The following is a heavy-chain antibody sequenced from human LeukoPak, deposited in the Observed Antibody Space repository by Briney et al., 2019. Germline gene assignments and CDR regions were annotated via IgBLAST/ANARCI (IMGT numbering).Heavy chain of an antibody. J-gene: IGHJ5*02. D-gene: IGHD6-13*01. CDR3: ATRLYSSSWPPEGFDP. Sequence: SETLSLTCTVSGGSISSYYWSWIRQPPGKGLEWIGYIYYSGSTNYNPSLKSRVTISVDTSKNQFSLKLSSVTAADTAVYYCATRLYSSSWPPEGFDPWGQGTLVTVSS. CDR1: GGSISSYY. CDR2: IYYSGST. V-gene: IGHV4-59*01.